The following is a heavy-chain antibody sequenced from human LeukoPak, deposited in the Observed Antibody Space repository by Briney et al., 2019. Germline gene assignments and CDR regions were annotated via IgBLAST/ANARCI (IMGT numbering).Heavy chain of an antibody. Sequence: GASVKVSCTASGYTFTSYGTSWVRQAPGQGLEWMGWISAYNGNTNYAQKLQGRVTMTTDTSTSTAYVELRSLRSDDTAVYYCAIRGGSYYNFDYWGQGTLVTVSS. J-gene: IGHJ4*02. CDR3: AIRGGSYYNFDY. V-gene: IGHV1-18*01. CDR2: ISAYNGNT. CDR1: GYTFTSYG. D-gene: IGHD1-26*01.